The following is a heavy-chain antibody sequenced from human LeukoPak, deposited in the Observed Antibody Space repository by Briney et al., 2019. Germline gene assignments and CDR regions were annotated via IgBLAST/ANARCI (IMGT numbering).Heavy chain of an antibody. Sequence: ASVKVSCKVSGYTLTELSMHWVRQAPGKGLEWMGGFDPEDGETIYAQKFQGRVIMTEDTSTDTAYMELSSLRSEDTAVYYCVTLSGWYPAFDYWGQGTLVTVSS. CDR3: VTLSGWYPAFDY. CDR1: GYTLTELS. D-gene: IGHD6-19*01. V-gene: IGHV1-24*01. J-gene: IGHJ4*02. CDR2: FDPEDGET.